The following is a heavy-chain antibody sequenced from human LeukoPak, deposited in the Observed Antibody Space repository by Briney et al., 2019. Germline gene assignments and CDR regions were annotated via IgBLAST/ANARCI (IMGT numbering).Heavy chain of an antibody. CDR3: ATQKGVGSYGRHYFDY. Sequence: SVKVSCKASGGTFSSYAISWARQAPGQGLEWMGGIIPIFGTANYAQKFQGRVTITTDESTSTAYMELSSLRSEDTAVYYCATQKGVGSYGRHYFDYWGQGTLVTVSS. CDR2: IIPIFGTA. CDR1: GGTFSSYA. V-gene: IGHV1-69*05. J-gene: IGHJ4*02. D-gene: IGHD1-26*01.